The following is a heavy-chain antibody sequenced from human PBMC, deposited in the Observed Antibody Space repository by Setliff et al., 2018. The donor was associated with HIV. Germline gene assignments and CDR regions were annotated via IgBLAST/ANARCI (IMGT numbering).Heavy chain of an antibody. Sequence: PSETLSLTCTVSGGSISSSSYYWGWIRQPPGKGLEWVGSVYRSGSSYQNPSLKSRVTISLDTSKNQFSLKLSSVTAADTAVYYCARHRVITGSFDSWSQGTLVTVSS. CDR1: GGSISSSSYY. V-gene: IGHV4-39*01. D-gene: IGHD3-10*01. CDR2: VYRSGSS. CDR3: ARHRVITGSFDS. J-gene: IGHJ4*02.